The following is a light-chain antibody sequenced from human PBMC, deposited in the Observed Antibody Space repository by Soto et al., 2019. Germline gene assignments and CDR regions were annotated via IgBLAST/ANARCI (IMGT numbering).Light chain of an antibody. CDR2: DVS. Sequence: QSALTQPASVSGSPGQSITISCTGTSSDVGGYNYVSWYQQHPGKAPKLMIYDVSNRPSGVSNRFSGSKSGNTASLTISGLQAEEEADYYCSSYTSSSTSRVFGGGTKLTVL. V-gene: IGLV2-14*01. CDR1: SSDVGGYNY. J-gene: IGLJ2*01. CDR3: SSYTSSSTSRV.